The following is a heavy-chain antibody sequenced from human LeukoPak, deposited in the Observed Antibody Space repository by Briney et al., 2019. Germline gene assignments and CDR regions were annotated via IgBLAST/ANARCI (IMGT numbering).Heavy chain of an antibody. CDR1: GFTFSSYA. D-gene: IGHD6-13*01. CDR2: ISASGGST. J-gene: IGHJ4*02. Sequence: RGSLRLSCAASGFTFSSYAMSWVRQAPGKGLEWVSAISASGGSTYYADSVKGRFTISRDNSKNTLYLQMNSLRAEDTAVYYCAYSSTWTDFDYWGQGTLVTVSS. V-gene: IGHV3-23*01. CDR3: AYSSTWTDFDY.